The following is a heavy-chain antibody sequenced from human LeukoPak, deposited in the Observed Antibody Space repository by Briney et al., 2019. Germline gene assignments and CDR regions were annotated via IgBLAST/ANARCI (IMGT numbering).Heavy chain of an antibody. CDR3: AKVDYYDSSGYYYA. J-gene: IGHJ5*02. Sequence: GGSLRLSCAASGFTFSSYAMSWVRQAPGKGLELVSAISGSGGSTYYADSVKGRFTISRDNSKNTLYLQMNSLRAEDTAVYYCAKVDYYDSSGYYYAWGQGTLVTVSS. CDR1: GFTFSSYA. CDR2: ISGSGGST. D-gene: IGHD3-22*01. V-gene: IGHV3-23*01.